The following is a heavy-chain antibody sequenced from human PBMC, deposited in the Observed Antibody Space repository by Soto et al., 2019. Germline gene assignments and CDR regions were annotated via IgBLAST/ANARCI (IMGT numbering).Heavy chain of an antibody. Sequence: SLRLSCAASGFTFSHAWINWVRQAPGKGLEWVGRIKSKTDGGTTDYAAPVKGRFAISRDDSNNMVYLQMNSLKIEDTAVYYCTTDSYSTIIIVRFDYWGHGTLVTVSS. J-gene: IGHJ4*01. CDR1: GFTFSHAW. CDR2: IKSKTDGGTT. D-gene: IGHD3-22*01. CDR3: TTDSYSTIIIVRFDY. V-gene: IGHV3-15*07.